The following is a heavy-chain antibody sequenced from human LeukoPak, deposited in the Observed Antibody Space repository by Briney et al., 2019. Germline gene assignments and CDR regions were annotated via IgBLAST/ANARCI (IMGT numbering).Heavy chain of an antibody. CDR3: AREGPYYYYGMDV. V-gene: IGHV4-31*03. J-gene: IGHJ6*02. CDR2: IYYSGST. Sequence: PSQTLSLTCTVSGGSISSGGYYWSWLRQHPGKGLEWIGYIYYSGSTYYNPSLKSRVTISVDTSKNQFSLKLSSVTAADTAVYYCAREGPYYYYGMDVWGQGTTVTVSS. CDR1: GGSISSGGYY.